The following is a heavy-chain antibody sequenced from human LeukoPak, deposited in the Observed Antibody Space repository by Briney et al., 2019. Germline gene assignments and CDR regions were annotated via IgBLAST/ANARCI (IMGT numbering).Heavy chain of an antibody. CDR1: GFTFSSYG. V-gene: IGHV3-30*18. CDR3: AKDLRITARSGELDY. Sequence: GGSLRLSCAASGFTFSSYGMHWVRQAPGKGLEWVALISHHGSDKYYADSVKGRFTISRDNSKNTLYLQMNSLKPEDTAVYYCAKDLRITARSGELDYWGQGTLVAVSS. D-gene: IGHD6-6*01. J-gene: IGHJ4*02. CDR2: ISHHGSDK.